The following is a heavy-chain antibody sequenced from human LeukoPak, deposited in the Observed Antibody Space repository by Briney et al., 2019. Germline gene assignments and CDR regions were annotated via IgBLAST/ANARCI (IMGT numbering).Heavy chain of an antibody. CDR1: GFTFSSYS. Sequence: GGSLRLSCAASGFTFSSYSMNWVRQAPGKGLEWVSSISSSSSYIYYADSVKGRFTISRDNATNSLYLQMNSLRAEDTAVYYCARDLHPWGDGYNPPHYWGQGTLVTVSS. CDR3: ARDLHPWGDGYNPPHY. J-gene: IGHJ4*02. V-gene: IGHV3-21*01. D-gene: IGHD5-24*01. CDR2: ISSSSSYI.